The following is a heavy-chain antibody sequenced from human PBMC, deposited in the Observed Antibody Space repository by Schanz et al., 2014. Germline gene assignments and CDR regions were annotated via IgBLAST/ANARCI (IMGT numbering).Heavy chain of an antibody. CDR3: AKGRTSMVYDMDV. J-gene: IGHJ6*02. D-gene: IGHD5-18*01. CDR1: GFAFSDYG. CDR2: INQAASVQ. Sequence: VQLVESGGGVVQPGKSLRLSCAASGFAFSDYGMHWVRQAPGKGLEWVAAINQAASVQYYVDAVKGRFTISRDNAKNSLYLQMSSLRAEDTALYYCAKGRTSMVYDMDVWGQGTTVTVSS. V-gene: IGHV3-7*03.